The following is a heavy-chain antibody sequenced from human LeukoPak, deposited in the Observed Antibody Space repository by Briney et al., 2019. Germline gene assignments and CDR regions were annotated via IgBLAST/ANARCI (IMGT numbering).Heavy chain of an antibody. Sequence: GGSLRLSCAASGFTFSSYGMHWVRQAPGKGLEGVAVIWYDGSNKYYADSVKGRFTISRDNSKNALYLQMNSLRAEDTAVYYCARDKRELPQGPFDYWGQGTLVTVSS. CDR1: GFTFSSYG. CDR3: ARDKRELPQGPFDY. CDR2: IWYDGSNK. V-gene: IGHV3-33*01. J-gene: IGHJ4*02. D-gene: IGHD1-26*01.